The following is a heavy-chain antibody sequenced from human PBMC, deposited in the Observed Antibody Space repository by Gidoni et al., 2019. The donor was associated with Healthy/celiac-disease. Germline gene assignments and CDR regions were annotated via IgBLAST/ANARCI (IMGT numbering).Heavy chain of an antibody. D-gene: IGHD3-10*01. Sequence: QITLKESGPTLVKPTQTLTLTCTFSGFSPSTSGVGVGWIRQPPGKALEWLALIYWDDDKRYSPSLKSRITITKDTSKNQVVLTMTNMDPVDTATYYCAHTSPMVRGNAAPRRGNWFDPWGQGTLVTVSS. V-gene: IGHV2-5*02. J-gene: IGHJ5*02. CDR1: GFSPSTSGVG. CDR2: IYWDDDK. CDR3: AHTSPMVRGNAAPRRGNWFDP.